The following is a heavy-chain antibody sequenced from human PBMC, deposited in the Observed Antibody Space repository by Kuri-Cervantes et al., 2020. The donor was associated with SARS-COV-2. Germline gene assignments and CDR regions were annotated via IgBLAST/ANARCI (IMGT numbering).Heavy chain of an antibody. CDR3: ARGMVRGIIQYYYYAMDV. V-gene: IGHV1-2*04. CDR1: GYTFSSYY. D-gene: IGHD3-10*01. CDR2: INPNSGGT. J-gene: IGHJ6*02. Sequence: ASVKVSCKASGYTFSSYYMYWARQAPGQGLEWMGWINPNSGGTNYAQNFQGWVTMTRDTSISTAYMELSRLRSDDTAVYYCARGMVRGIIQYYYYAMDVWGQGTTVTVSS.